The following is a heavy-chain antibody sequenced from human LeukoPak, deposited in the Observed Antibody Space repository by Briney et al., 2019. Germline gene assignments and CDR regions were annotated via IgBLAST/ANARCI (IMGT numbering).Heavy chain of an antibody. J-gene: IGHJ4*02. CDR1: GGTFSSYA. D-gene: IGHD2-2*01. CDR3: ARERLYCSSTSCSMAHFDY. V-gene: IGHV1-69*13. Sequence: SVKVSCKASGGTFSSYAISWVRQAPGQGLKWMGGIIPIFGTANYAQKFQGRVTITADESTSTAYMELSSLRSEDTAVYYCARERLYCSSTSCSMAHFDYWGQGTLVTVSS. CDR2: IIPIFGTA.